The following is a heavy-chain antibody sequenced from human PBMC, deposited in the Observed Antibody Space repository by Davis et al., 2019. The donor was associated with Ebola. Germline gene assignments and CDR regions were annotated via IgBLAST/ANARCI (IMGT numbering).Heavy chain of an antibody. J-gene: IGHJ6*01. D-gene: IGHD3-3*01. Sequence: GESLKISCAASGFTLSRYWMYWVRQVPGKGLVWVSSIESDGSKTKYADSVMGRFTISRDNAKNTLYLQMNSLRVEDTAVYYCARGPGVLRFLEWSAYYNMDIWGQGTTVTVSS. V-gene: IGHV3-74*01. CDR3: ARGPGVLRFLEWSAYYNMDI. CDR1: GFTLSRYW. CDR2: IESDGSKT.